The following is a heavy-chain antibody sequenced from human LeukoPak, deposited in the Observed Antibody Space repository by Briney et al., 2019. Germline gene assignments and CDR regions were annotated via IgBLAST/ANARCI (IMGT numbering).Heavy chain of an antibody. CDR3: ARQGGSVLHYSDY. D-gene: IGHD5-12*01. Sequence: SETLSVTCTVSGGSISSSSYYWGWIRQPPGKGLEWIGSIYYSGSTYYNPSLKSRVTISVDTSENQFSLKLSSVTAADTAVYYCARQGGSVLHYSDYWGQGTLVTVSS. CDR1: GGSISSSSYY. CDR2: IYYSGST. V-gene: IGHV4-39*01. J-gene: IGHJ4*02.